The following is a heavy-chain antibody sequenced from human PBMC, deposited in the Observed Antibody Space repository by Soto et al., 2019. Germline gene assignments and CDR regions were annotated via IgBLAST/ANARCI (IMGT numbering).Heavy chain of an antibody. CDR2: IFYSGST. Sequence: TSETLSLTCTVSGGSISNYYWNWIRQSPGKGLEWIGYIFYSGSTNYNPSLKNRVAISIDTSENQFSLKMSSVTAADTAVYFCARSYDFWSGYFNFWGQGTLVTVSS. J-gene: IGHJ4*02. D-gene: IGHD3-3*01. CDR1: GGSISNYY. V-gene: IGHV4-59*01. CDR3: ARSYDFWSGYFNF.